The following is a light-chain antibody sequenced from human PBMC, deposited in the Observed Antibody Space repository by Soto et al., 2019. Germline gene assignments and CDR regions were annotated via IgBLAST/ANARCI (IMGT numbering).Light chain of an antibody. CDR3: MQTLQTRLT. Sequence: DIVMTQSPVSLPVTPGEPASISCRASQSLLHSGGHNFLDWYLQKPGQSPQVLIYLGSNRASGVPDRFSGSGSGADFTLEISRVEAEDVGVYYCMQTLQTRLTFGGGTKVEIK. J-gene: IGKJ4*01. V-gene: IGKV2-28*01. CDR1: QSLLHSGGHNF. CDR2: LGS.